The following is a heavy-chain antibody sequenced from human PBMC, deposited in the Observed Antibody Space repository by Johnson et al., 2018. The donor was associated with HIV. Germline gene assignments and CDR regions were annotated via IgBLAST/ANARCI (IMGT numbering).Heavy chain of an antibody. D-gene: IGHD4-17*01. Sequence: QVQLVESGGGLVKPGGSLRLSCAASGFPFSDYYMTCIRQTPGKGLECLAYISTSGSSIYYTDSVKGRVTISRDNAKNSLFLQMNSLRAEDTAVYYCARDATPWGRDYVGYAFDLWGQGTMVTVSS. CDR2: ISTSGSSI. V-gene: IGHV3-11*04. CDR3: ARDATPWGRDYVGYAFDL. CDR1: GFPFSDYY. J-gene: IGHJ3*01.